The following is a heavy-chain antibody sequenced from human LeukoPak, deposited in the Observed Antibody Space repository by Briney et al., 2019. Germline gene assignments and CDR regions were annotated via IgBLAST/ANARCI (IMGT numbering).Heavy chain of an antibody. D-gene: IGHD6-13*01. CDR2: IRSKAYGGTT. J-gene: IGHJ4*02. Sequence: QSGGSLRLSCTASGFTFGDYAMSWFRQAPGKGLEWVGFIRSKAYGGTTEYAASVKGRFTISRDDSKSIAYLQMNSLKTEDTAVYYCTRDPRPYSSSWYFDYWGQGTLATVSS. V-gene: IGHV3-49*03. CDR1: GFTFGDYA. CDR3: TRDPRPYSSSWYFDY.